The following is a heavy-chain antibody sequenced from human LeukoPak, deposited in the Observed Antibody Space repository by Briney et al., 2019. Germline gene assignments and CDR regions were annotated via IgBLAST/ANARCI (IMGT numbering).Heavy chain of an antibody. V-gene: IGHV3-21*01. D-gene: IGHD1-26*01. Sequence: PGGSLRLSCGASGFTFSSYSMNWVRQAPGKGLEWVSSISSSSSYIYYADSVKGRFTISRDNAKNSLYLQMNSLRAEDTAVYYCAREALSGSYAFDYWGQGTLVTVSS. CDR3: AREALSGSYAFDY. J-gene: IGHJ4*02. CDR1: GFTFSSYS. CDR2: ISSSSSYI.